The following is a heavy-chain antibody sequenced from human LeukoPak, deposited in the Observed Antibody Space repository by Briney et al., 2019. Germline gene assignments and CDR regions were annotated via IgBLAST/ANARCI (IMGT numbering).Heavy chain of an antibody. Sequence: GGSLRLSCAASGFTFDDYAMHWVRQAPGKGLEWVSLISWDGGSTYYADSVKGRFTISRDNSKNSLYLQMNSLRAEDTAVYYCARERKYDSNFDYWGQGTLVTVSS. J-gene: IGHJ4*02. CDR3: ARERKYDSNFDY. D-gene: IGHD1-1*01. V-gene: IGHV3-43D*03. CDR1: GFTFDDYA. CDR2: ISWDGGST.